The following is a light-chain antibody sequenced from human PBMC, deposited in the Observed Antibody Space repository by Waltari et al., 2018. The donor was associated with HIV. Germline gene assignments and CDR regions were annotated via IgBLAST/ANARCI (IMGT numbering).Light chain of an antibody. CDR2: GNS. V-gene: IGLV1-40*01. CDR1: SSNIGAQYA. CDR3: QSYDSSLSAWV. J-gene: IGLJ3*02. Sequence: QSVLTQPPSVSGAPGQRVTISCTGSSSNIGAQYAVHWYQHVPGTAPKVLIYGNSERPSGVPDRFSGSKSGTSASLVITGLQAEDEANYYCQSYDSSLSAWVFGGGTKLTVL.